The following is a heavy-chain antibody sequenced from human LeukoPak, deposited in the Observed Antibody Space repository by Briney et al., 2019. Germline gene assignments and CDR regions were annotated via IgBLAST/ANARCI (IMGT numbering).Heavy chain of an antibody. CDR3: ARDPGYSYDMYKFPADAFDI. V-gene: IGHV5-51*01. D-gene: IGHD5-18*01. J-gene: IGHJ3*02. Sequence: GESLKISCKGSGYSFTSYWIGWVRQMPGKGLEWMGIIYPGDSDTRYSPSFQGQVTISADKSISTAYLQWSSLKASDTAMYYCARDPGYSYDMYKFPADAFDIWGQGTMVTVSS. CDR2: IYPGDSDT. CDR1: GYSFTSYW.